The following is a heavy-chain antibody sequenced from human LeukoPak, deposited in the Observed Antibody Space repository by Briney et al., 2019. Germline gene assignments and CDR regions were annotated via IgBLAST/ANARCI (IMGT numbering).Heavy chain of an antibody. V-gene: IGHV3-23*01. CDR2: ITGSGGST. J-gene: IGHJ4*02. CDR1: GFTFSSNA. Sequence: PGGSLRLSCAASGFTFSSNAMSWVRQAPGKGLEWVSAITGSGGSTYYTDSVKGRLTISRNNSQNTLYLQMNSLRADDTAVYYCGKAIGSGAYYRPDYWGQGTLVTVSS. CDR3: GKAIGSGAYYRPDY. D-gene: IGHD3-10*01.